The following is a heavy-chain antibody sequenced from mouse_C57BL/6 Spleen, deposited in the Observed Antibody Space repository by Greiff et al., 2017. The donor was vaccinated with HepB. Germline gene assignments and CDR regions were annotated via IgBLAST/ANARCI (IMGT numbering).Heavy chain of an antibody. CDR3: AGGYRGSYDYAMDY. V-gene: IGHV1-4*01. CDR1: GYTFTSYT. Sequence: QVQLQHSGAELARPGASVKMSCKASGYTFTSYTMHWVKQRPGQGLEWIGYINLSSGYTKYNQKFKDKATLTADKSSSTAYMQLSSLTSEDSAVYYCAGGYRGSYDYAMDYWGQGTSVTVSS. CDR2: INLSSGYT. D-gene: IGHD2-2*01. J-gene: IGHJ4*01.